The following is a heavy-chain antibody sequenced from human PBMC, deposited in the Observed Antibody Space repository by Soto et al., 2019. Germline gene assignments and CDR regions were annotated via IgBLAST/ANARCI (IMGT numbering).Heavy chain of an antibody. V-gene: IGHV4-31*03. D-gene: IGHD3-22*01. CDR1: GDSVSSFGSY. J-gene: IGHJ4*02. Sequence: LSLTCIVSGDSVSSFGSYWTWIRQRPGKGLEWIGYIYYSELTDYNPSLKSRVAINLDTSRNQLSLQLTSVTVADTAVYYCARVSSSSWWGPYYYDSSGYFDYWGQGTLVTVSS. CDR3: ARVSSSSWWGPYYYDSSGYFDY. CDR2: IYYSELT.